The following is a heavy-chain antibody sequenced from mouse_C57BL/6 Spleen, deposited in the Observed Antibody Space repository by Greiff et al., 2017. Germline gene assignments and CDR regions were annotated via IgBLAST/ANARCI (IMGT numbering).Heavy chain of an antibody. CDR2: IDPNSGGT. CDR1: GYTFTSYW. D-gene: IGHD2-5*01. Sequence: QVQLKQPGAELVKPGASVKLSCKASGYTFTSYWMHWVKQRPGRGLEWIGRIDPNSGGTKYNEKFKSKATLTVDKPSSTAYMQLSSLTSEDSAVYYCARGGYSNYVSAMDYWGQGTSVTVSA. V-gene: IGHV1-72*01. CDR3: ARGGYSNYVSAMDY. J-gene: IGHJ4*01.